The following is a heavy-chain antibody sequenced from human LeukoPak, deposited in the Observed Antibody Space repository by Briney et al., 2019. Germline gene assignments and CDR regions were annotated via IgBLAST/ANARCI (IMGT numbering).Heavy chain of an antibody. CDR2: IYSSGNI. J-gene: IGHJ5*02. CDR1: GFTVSSNY. D-gene: IGHD6-13*01. Sequence: QAGGSLRLSCAASGFTVSSNYMSWVRQAPGKGLEWVPVIYSSGNIHYADSVKGRFTISRDNSKNTLYLQMNSLRAEDTAVYYCARHYSSSWYWFDPWGQGTLVTVSS. V-gene: IGHV3-53*01. CDR3: ARHYSSSWYWFDP.